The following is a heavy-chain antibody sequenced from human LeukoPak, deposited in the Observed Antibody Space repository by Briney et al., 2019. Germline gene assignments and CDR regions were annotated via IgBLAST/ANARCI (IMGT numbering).Heavy chain of an antibody. CDR2: ISSSSSTI. CDR3: AREYDFWSGYGGDYMDV. Sequence: GGSLRLSCAASGFTFSSYSMNWVRQAPGKGLEWVSYISSSSSTIYYADSVKGRFTISRDNAKNSLYLQMSSLRAEDTAVYYCAREYDFWSGYGGDYMDVWGKGTTVTVSS. CDR1: GFTFSSYS. V-gene: IGHV3-48*04. D-gene: IGHD3-3*01. J-gene: IGHJ6*03.